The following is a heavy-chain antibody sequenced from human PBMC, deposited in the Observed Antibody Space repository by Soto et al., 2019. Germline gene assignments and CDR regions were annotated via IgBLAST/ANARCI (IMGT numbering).Heavy chain of an antibody. V-gene: IGHV3-48*02. J-gene: IGHJ6*02. D-gene: IGHD2-8*01. CDR1: GFTFSAYS. CDR2: ISSSGSPI. CDR3: ARNGAMDV. Sequence: GGSLRLSCAASGFTFSAYSMNWVRQAPGKGLERVSYISSSGSPIYYADSVKGRFTISRDNAKNSLSLQMNSLRDEDTAVYYCARNGAMDVWGQGTTVTVSS.